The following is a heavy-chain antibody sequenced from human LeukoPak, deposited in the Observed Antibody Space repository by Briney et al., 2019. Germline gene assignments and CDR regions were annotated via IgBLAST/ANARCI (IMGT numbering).Heavy chain of an antibody. CDR3: ARSHSRAVPAANPLWGWFDP. J-gene: IGHJ5*02. D-gene: IGHD2-2*01. CDR1: GGTFSSYT. CDR2: IIPILGIA. Sequence: ASVKVSCKASGGTFSSYTISWVRQAPGQGLEWMGRIIPILGIANYAQKFQGRVTITADKSTSTAYVELSSLRSEDAAVYYCARSHSRAVPAANPLWGWFDPWGQGTLVTVSS. V-gene: IGHV1-69*02.